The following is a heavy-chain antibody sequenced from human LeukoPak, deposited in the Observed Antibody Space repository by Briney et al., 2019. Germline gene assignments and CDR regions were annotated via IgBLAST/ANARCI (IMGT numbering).Heavy chain of an antibody. CDR1: GVTFSNDA. CDR2: IIGSGGDT. J-gene: IGHJ4*02. Sequence: PVGSLRLSCAASGVTFSNDAMSWVREAPGKGLEWVSSIIGSGGDTYYADPGKGRVTISRDNSKNRLYLQMNSLRAEDTAVYYCAKDLRTYGSGIYRLPTVIFDYWGQGTLVTVSS. D-gene: IGHD3-10*01. CDR3: AKDLRTYGSGIYRLPTVIFDY. V-gene: IGHV3-23*01.